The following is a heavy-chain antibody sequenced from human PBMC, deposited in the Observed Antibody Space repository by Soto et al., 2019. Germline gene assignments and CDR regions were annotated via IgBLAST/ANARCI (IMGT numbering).Heavy chain of an antibody. V-gene: IGHV3-53*01. J-gene: IGHJ4*02. Sequence: GGSLRLSCAASGFTVSSSFMSWVRQAPGMGLEWVSIFYSGGSTYYADSVKGRFTVPGDNFENTLYLQMNSLRAEDTAVYYCARSILTGYYGLGYWGQGTLVTVSS. D-gene: IGHD3-9*01. CDR3: ARSILTGYYGLGY. CDR2: FYSGGST. CDR1: GFTVSSSF.